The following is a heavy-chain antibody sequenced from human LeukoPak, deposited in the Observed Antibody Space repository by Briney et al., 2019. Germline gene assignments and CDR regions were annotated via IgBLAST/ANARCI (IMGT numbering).Heavy chain of an antibody. CDR2: INPNSGGT. CDR1: GYTFTGYY. CDR3: ASTCSSTSCYLHWFDP. J-gene: IGHJ5*02. D-gene: IGHD2-2*01. V-gene: IGHV1-2*06. Sequence: ASVKVSCKASGYTFTGYYMHWVRQAPGQGLEWMGRINPNSGGTNYAQTFQGRVTMTRDTSITTAYLEVSSLRSDDTAVYYCASTCSSTSCYLHWFDPWGQGTLVTVSS.